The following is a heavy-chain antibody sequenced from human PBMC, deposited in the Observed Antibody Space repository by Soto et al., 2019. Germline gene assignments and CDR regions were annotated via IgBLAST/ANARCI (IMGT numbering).Heavy chain of an antibody. CDR3: ARAEVGDIVVVPAAIFAFDI. CDR2: INPNSGGT. J-gene: IGHJ3*02. V-gene: IGHV1-2*04. CDR1: GYTFTGYY. D-gene: IGHD2-2*01. Sequence: AASVKVSCKASGYTFTGYYMHWVRQAPGQGLEWMGWINPNSGGTNYAQKFQGWVTMARDTSISTAYMELSRLRSDDTAVYYCARAEVGDIVVVPAAIFAFDIWGQGTMVTVSS.